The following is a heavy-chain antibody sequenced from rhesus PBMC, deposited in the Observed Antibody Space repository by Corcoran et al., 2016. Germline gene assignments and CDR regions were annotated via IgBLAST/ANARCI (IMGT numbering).Heavy chain of an antibody. J-gene: IGHJ6*01. D-gene: IGHD4-29*01. CDR2: IYGNSAST. Sequence: QVQLQESGPGLVKPSATLSLTRAVSGGTISGCYYRGWFRPPPGKGLEWIGNIYGNSASTYYNPSLNTRVTISKDTSKNQFSLKLSSVTAADTAVYYCARARTTRGLDSWGQGVVVTVSS. V-gene: IGHV4S7*01. CDR3: ARARTTRGLDS. CDR1: GGTISGCYY.